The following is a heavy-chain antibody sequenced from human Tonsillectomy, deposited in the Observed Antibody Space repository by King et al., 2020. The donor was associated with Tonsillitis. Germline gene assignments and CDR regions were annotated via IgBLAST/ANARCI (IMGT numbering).Heavy chain of an antibody. V-gene: IGHV1-18*01. Sequence: QLVQSGAEVKKPGASVKVSCKASGYTFTSYGISWVRQAPGQGLEWMGWISAYIGYTNYAQNLQGRVTMTTDTSTNTAYMELRSLRSDDTAVYYCARGQEKDVVVVPATIDHYYYMDVWGTGTTVTVSS. CDR1: GYTFTSYG. CDR2: ISAYIGYT. D-gene: IGHD2-2*01. J-gene: IGHJ6*03. CDR3: ARGQEKDVVVVPATIDHYYYMDV.